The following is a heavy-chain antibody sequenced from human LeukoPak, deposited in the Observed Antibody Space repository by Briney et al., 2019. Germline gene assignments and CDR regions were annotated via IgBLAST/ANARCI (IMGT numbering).Heavy chain of an antibody. D-gene: IGHD3-16*01. CDR1: GYTFTSYG. CDR2: ISAYNGNT. Sequence: GASVKVSCKASGYTFTSYGISWVRQAPGQGLEWMGWISAYNGNTNYAQKLQGRVTMTRNTSISTAYMELSSLRSEDTAVYYCARGRFMRSLTGAFDIWGQGTMVTVSS. CDR3: ARGRFMRSLTGAFDI. J-gene: IGHJ3*02. V-gene: IGHV1-18*01.